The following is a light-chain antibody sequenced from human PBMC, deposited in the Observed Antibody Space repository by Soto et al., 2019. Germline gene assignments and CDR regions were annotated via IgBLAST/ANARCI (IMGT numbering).Light chain of an antibody. Sequence: QSALTQPPSASGSPGQSVTISCTGTSSDVGGYNYVSWYQQHPGKAPKLIISEVTKRPSGVPDRFSASKSGNTASLTVSGLQAEDEADYYCSSYAGSFSWLFGGGTKVTVL. V-gene: IGLV2-8*01. J-gene: IGLJ3*02. CDR2: EVT. CDR1: SSDVGGYNY. CDR3: SSYAGSFSWL.